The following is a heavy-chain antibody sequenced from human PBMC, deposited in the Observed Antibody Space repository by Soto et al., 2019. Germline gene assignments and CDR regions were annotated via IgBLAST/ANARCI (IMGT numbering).Heavy chain of an antibody. CDR2: ISHDSRNI. CDR1: GLDFRNND. Sequence: QVQLVESGGGVIQPGRSLRLSCAASGLDFRNNDMHWVRQAPGKGLEWVAVISHDSRNIFYGDSVKGRFTGSRDNPKNTLYVERNSLVVEDTAMDFCAEMFDMTLYDCWGLGTLVVVTS. J-gene: IGHJ4*02. D-gene: IGHD3-16*01. CDR3: AEMFDMTLYDC. V-gene: IGHV3-30*03.